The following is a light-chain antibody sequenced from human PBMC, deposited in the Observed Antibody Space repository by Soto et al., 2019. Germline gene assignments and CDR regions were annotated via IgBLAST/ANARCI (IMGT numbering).Light chain of an antibody. CDR2: TND. Sequence: QPVLTQPPSVSGAPGQRVTISCTGSSSNIGAGYDVHWYQHLPGTAPKLLIYTNDVRPSGVPDRFSGSKSGTSASLAVTGLQAEDEGDYYCQSYDNSLSALVFGGGTKLTVL. CDR3: QSYDNSLSALV. V-gene: IGLV1-40*01. CDR1: SSNIGAGYD. J-gene: IGLJ2*01.